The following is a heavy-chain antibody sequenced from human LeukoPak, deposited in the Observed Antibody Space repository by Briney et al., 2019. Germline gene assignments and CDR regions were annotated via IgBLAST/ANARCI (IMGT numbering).Heavy chain of an antibody. CDR1: GGSISSGGYS. V-gene: IGHV4-61*08. CDR2: IYYSGST. Sequence: SQTLSLTCTVSGGSISSGGYSWSWIRQHPGKGLEWIGYIYYSGSTNYNPSLKSRVTISVDTSKNQFSLKLSSVTAADTAVYYCATWVGARFDYWGQGTLVTVSS. D-gene: IGHD1-26*01. CDR3: ATWVGARFDY. J-gene: IGHJ4*02.